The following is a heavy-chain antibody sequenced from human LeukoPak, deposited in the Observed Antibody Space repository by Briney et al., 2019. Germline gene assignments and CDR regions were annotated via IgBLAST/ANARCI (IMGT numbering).Heavy chain of an antibody. V-gene: IGHV1-58*02. CDR3: AAVSLMTTVNPFDY. CDR2: IVVGSGNT. D-gene: IGHD4-11*01. Sequence: GASVKVSCKASGFTFTSSAMQWVRQARGQRLEWIGWIVVGSGNTNYAQKFQERVTITRDMSTSTAYMELSSLRSEDTAVYYCAAVSLMTTVNPFDYWGQGTLVTVSS. J-gene: IGHJ4*02. CDR1: GFTFTSSA.